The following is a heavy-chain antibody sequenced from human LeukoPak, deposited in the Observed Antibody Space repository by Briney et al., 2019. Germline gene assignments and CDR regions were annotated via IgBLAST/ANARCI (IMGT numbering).Heavy chain of an antibody. CDR1: GFTFSSYW. CDR2: IKQDGSEK. V-gene: IGHV3-7*03. D-gene: IGHD4-17*01. Sequence: GGSLRLSCAASGFTFSSYWMSWVRQAPGKGLEWVANIKQDGSEKYYVDSVKGRFAISRDNARNSLYLQMNSLRAEDTALYYCARDYYGDSYFDSWGQGTLVTVSS. CDR3: ARDYYGDSYFDS. J-gene: IGHJ4*02.